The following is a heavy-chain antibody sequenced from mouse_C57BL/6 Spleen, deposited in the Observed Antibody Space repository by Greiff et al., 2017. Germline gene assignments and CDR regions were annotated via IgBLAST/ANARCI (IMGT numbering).Heavy chain of an antibody. J-gene: IGHJ2*01. CDR3: ASRRYYYYCFDY. V-gene: IGHV1-82*01. Sequence: VQLQQSGAELVKPGASVKISCKASGYAFTSSSMEWMKQRPGKGLEWIGRIYPGNGDTNYNEKFKGKATLTADKSSSTAYMQLSSLTSEDSAVYFCASRRYYYYCFDYWGQGTTLTVSS. CDR2: IYPGNGDT. CDR1: GYAFTSSS. D-gene: IGHD1-1*01.